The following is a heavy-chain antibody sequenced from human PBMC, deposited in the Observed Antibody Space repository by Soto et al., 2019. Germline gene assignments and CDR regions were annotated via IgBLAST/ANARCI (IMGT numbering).Heavy chain of an antibody. D-gene: IGHD6-19*01. CDR1: GGSISSYY. CDR2: IYYSGST. Sequence: SETLSLTCTVSGGSISSYYWSWIRQPPGKGLEWIGYIYYSGSTNYNPSLKSRVTISVDTSKNQFSLKLSSVTAADTAVYYCARCGRLLAGSYFDYWGQGSLVTVSS. J-gene: IGHJ4*02. CDR3: ARCGRLLAGSYFDY. V-gene: IGHV4-59*08.